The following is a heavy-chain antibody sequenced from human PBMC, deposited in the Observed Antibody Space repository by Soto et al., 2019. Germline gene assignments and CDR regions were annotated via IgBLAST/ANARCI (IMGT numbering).Heavy chain of an antibody. D-gene: IGHD3-10*01. CDR2: IIPILGIA. J-gene: IGHJ6*02. CDR1: GGTFSSYT. CDR3: ARSGQAYCYYYGMDV. Sequence: QVQLVQSGAEVKKPGSSVKVSCKASGGTFSSYTISWVRQAPGQGLEWMGRIIPILGIANYAQKFQGRVTITADKSTSTAYMELSSLRSEDTAVYYCARSGQAYCYYYGMDVWGQGTTVTVSS. V-gene: IGHV1-69*02.